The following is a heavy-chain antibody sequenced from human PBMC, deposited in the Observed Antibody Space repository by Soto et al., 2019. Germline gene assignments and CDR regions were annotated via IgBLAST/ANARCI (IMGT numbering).Heavy chain of an antibody. D-gene: IGHD3-22*01. V-gene: IGHV1-18*01. J-gene: IGHJ4*02. Sequence: ASVKVSCKASGYTFTSYGISWVRQAPGQGLERMGWISAYNGNTNYAQKLQGRVTMATDTSTSTAYMELRSLRSDDTAVYYCARGPLYYYDSSGYYNYWGQGTLVTVSS. CDR3: ARGPLYYYDSSGYYNY. CDR1: GYTFTSYG. CDR2: ISAYNGNT.